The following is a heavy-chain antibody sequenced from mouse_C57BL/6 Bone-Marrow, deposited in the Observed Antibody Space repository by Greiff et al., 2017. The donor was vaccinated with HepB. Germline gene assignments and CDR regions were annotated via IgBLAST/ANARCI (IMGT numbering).Heavy chain of an antibody. V-gene: IGHV14-4*01. D-gene: IGHD1-2*01. J-gene: IGHJ2*01. CDR3: TTTTAPEDY. CDR2: IDPENGDT. Sequence: EVQLQQSGAELVRPGASVKLSCTASGFNIKDDYMHWVKQRPEQGLEWIGWIDPENGDTEYASKFQGKATITADTSSNKAYLQLSSLTSEDTAVYYCTTTTAPEDYWGQGTTLTVSS. CDR1: GFNIKDDY.